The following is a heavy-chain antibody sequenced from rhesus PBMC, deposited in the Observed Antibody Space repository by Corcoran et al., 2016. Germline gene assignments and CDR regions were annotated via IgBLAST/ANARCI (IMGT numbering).Heavy chain of an antibody. J-gene: IGHJ4*01. CDR2: ISYDGSKK. Sequence: EVQLVESGGGLVQHGGSRRLSCAASAFTFSSYGMHWVRQAPGTGLVWLAVISYDGSKKYYADSVKDRFTISRDNSKNMLYLQIDDLKLEDTAVYYCAVDSYYEDDYGYYYPHYLGKGVLVTVSS. CDR1: AFTFSSYG. D-gene: IGHD3-9*01. CDR3: AVDSYYEDDYGYYYPHY. V-gene: IGHV3-54*02.